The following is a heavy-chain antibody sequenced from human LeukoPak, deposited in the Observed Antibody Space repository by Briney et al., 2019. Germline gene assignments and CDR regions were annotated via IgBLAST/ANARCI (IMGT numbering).Heavy chain of an antibody. V-gene: IGHV4-31*03. CDR3: ARGPSRNTFGEDGLDI. CDR1: GFSISGGGYW. Sequence: SETLSLTCTVSGFSISGGGYWWSWIRQYPGKGLEWIGYIYFTGTTHYSPSLKSRLSIPVDTSENQFSLRLSAVTAADTAVYYCARGPSRNTFGEDGLDIWGLGTLVTVSS. D-gene: IGHD2-21*01. J-gene: IGHJ3*02. CDR2: IYFTGTT.